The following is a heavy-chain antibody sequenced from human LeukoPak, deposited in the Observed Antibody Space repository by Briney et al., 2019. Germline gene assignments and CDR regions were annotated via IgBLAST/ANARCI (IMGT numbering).Heavy chain of an antibody. J-gene: IGHJ4*02. CDR3: AKDNCSSTSCYYFDY. V-gene: IGHV3-30*18. D-gene: IGHD2-2*01. CDR2: ISYDGSNK. Sequence: GGSLRLSCAASGFTFSSYGMHWVRQAPGKGLEWVAVISYDGSNKYYADSVKGRFTISRDNSKNTLYLQMNSLRAEDTAVYYCAKDNCSSTSCYYFDYWGQGTLVTVSS. CDR1: GFTFSSYG.